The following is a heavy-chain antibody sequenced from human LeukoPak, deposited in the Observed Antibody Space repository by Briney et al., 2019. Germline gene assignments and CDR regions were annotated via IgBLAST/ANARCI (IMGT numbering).Heavy chain of an antibody. CDR1: GYIFTSYY. CDR2: INPSGGSI. D-gene: IGHD3-22*01. J-gene: IGHJ3*02. Sequence: GASVKVSCKASGYIFTSYYMYWVRQAPGQGLEWMGIINPSGGSIRYAQKFQGRVTVTRDTSTSTVYMELSSLRSEDTAVYYCARGRNYYDSSRYYYEGDAFDIWGQGTMVTVSS. V-gene: IGHV1-46*01. CDR3: ARGRNYYDSSRYYYEGDAFDI.